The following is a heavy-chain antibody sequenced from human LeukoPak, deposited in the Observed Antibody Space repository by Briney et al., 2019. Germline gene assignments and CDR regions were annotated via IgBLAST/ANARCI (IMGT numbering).Heavy chain of an antibody. V-gene: IGHV3-23*01. CDR3: AKGKVVTGIDY. J-gene: IGHJ4*02. D-gene: IGHD2-21*02. CDR1: GFTFSNCA. CDR2: ISGGGST. Sequence: GGSLRLSCAASGFTFSNCAMSWVRQAPGKGLEWVSAISGGGSTYYADSVKGRFTISRDNSKNTLYLQMNSLRAEDTAIYYCAKGKVVTGIDYWGQGTLVTVSS.